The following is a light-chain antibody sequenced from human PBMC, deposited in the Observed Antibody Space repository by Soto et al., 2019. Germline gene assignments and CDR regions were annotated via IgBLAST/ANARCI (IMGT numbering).Light chain of an antibody. CDR1: SSNIGSHS. V-gene: IGLV1-44*01. Sequence: QLVLTQPPSASGTPGQRVTISCSGSSSNIGSHSVDWYQQLPGTAPKLLIYRNNQRPSGVPDRFSGSKSGTSASLAISGLQSEDEADYYCAARDDSLNAVIFGGGTKVTVL. CDR3: AARDDSLNAVI. CDR2: RNN. J-gene: IGLJ2*01.